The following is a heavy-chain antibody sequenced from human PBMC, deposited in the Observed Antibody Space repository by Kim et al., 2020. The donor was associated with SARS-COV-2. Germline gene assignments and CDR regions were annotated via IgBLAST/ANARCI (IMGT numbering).Heavy chain of an antibody. CDR1: GFTFSSYE. CDR2: ITSSGGTI. J-gene: IGHJ4*02. D-gene: IGHD3-22*01. CDR3: ASGYYYDSSGYYPPFEY. Sequence: GGSLRLSCAASGFTFSSYEMSWVRQAPGKGLEWVSYITSSGGTIYYADSVKGRFTISRDNAKNSLYLQMNSLRAEDTAVYYCASGYYYDSSGYYPPFEYWGQGTLVTVSS. V-gene: IGHV3-48*03.